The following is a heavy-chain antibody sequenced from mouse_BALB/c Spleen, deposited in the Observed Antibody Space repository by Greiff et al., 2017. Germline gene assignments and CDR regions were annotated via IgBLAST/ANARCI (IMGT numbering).Heavy chain of an antibody. Sequence: VQLQQSGAEMMKPGASVKISCKATGYTFSSYWIEWVKQRPGHGLEWIGEILPGSGSTNYNEKFKGKATFTADTSSNTAYMQLSSLTSEDSAVYYCARCYDYDDWFAYWGQGTLVTVSA. J-gene: IGHJ3*01. CDR3: ARCYDYDDWFAY. CDR2: ILPGSGST. D-gene: IGHD2-4*01. CDR1: GYTFSSYW. V-gene: IGHV1-9*01.